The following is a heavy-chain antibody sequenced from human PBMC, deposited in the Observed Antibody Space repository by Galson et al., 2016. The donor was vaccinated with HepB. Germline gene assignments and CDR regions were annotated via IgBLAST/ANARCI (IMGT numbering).Heavy chain of an antibody. CDR3: AKEGTIFGAVPYGMDV. CDR1: GLTFSSYV. D-gene: IGHD3-3*01. V-gene: IGHV3-23*01. CDR2: ISDTGGST. Sequence: SLRLSCAASGLTFSSYVMSWVRQAPGKGLEWVSSISDTGGSTYYADSVKGRFTISRDNSKNTLYLQMNSLRAEDTAVYYCAKEGTIFGAVPYGMDVWGQGTTVTVSS. J-gene: IGHJ6*02.